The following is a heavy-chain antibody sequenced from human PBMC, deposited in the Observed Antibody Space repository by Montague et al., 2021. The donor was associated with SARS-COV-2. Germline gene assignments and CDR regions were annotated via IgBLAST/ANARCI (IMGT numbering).Heavy chain of an antibody. CDR3: ARDFRIELWQTNWYFGL. CDR2: FDHSGAT. CDR1: GGSISDHY. J-gene: IGHJ2*01. Sequence: SETLSLTCSVSGGSISDHYWSWIRQPPGKGLEWIGNFDHSGATKYNPSLKSRATISVDTSKNQFALRLHSVTAADTAVYYCARDFRIELWQTNWYFGLWGRGTMVTVSS. D-gene: IGHD3-16*01. V-gene: IGHV4-59*11.